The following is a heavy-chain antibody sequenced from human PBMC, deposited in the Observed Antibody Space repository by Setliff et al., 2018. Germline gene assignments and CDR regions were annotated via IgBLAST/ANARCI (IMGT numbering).Heavy chain of an antibody. J-gene: IGHJ6*04. CDR3: ARGRSTYVIDV. V-gene: IGHV1-3*01. CDR2: INAGNGDT. Sequence: ASVKVSCKASGYTFANYGLHWVRQAPGQRLEWMGWINAGNGDTKFSQKFQDTITMTADTSASTAYMELSSLRSEDTAVYYCARGRSTYVIDVWGKGTTVTVSS. CDR1: GYTFANYG.